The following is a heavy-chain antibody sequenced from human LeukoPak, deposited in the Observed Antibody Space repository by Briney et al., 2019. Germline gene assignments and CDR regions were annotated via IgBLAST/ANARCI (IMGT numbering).Heavy chain of an antibody. J-gene: IGHJ6*02. Sequence: GGSLRLSCAASGFTFSSYAMSWVRQAPGKGLEWVSAISGSGGSPYYADSVKGRFTISRDNSKNTLYLQMNSLRAEDTAIYCCAKTGYGPPYYYYGMDVWGQGTTVTVSS. V-gene: IGHV3-23*01. CDR2: ISGSGGSP. CDR1: GFTFSSYA. D-gene: IGHD5-18*01. CDR3: AKTGYGPPYYYYGMDV.